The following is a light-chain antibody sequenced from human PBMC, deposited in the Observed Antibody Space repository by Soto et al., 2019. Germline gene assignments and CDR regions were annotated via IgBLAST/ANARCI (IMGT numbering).Light chain of an antibody. Sequence: ELVVTQSPATLSVSPGERANLSCRDSQSIGSNLAWYQQIPGQAPRLLIYAASIRATDFPARFSGSGSGTEFTLTISGLQPDDFASYYCQQYNTYFSLTFGGGTKV. J-gene: IGKJ4*01. V-gene: IGKV3-15*01. CDR1: QSIGSN. CDR3: QQYNTYFSLT. CDR2: AAS.